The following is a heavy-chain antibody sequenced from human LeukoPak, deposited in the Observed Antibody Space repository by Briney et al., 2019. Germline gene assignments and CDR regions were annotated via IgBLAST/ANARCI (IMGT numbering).Heavy chain of an antibody. CDR1: GYTFTSYG. V-gene: IGHV1-18*01. CDR3: ARAITMVRGVIIEPRHYYYYMDV. Sequence: ASVKVSCKASGYTFTSYGISWVRQAPGQGLGWMGWISAYNGNTKYAQKLQGRVTMTTDTSTSTAYMELRSLTSDDTAVYYCARAITMVRGVIIEPRHYYYYMDVWGKGTTVTISS. CDR2: ISAYNGNT. D-gene: IGHD3-10*01. J-gene: IGHJ6*03.